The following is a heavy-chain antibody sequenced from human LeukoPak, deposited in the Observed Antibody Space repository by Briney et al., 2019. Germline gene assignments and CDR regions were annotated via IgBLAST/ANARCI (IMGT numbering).Heavy chain of an antibody. CDR3: AKYSPGAAADAAVGDY. J-gene: IGHJ4*02. V-gene: IGHV3-21*04. Sequence: GGSLRLSCAASGFTLSDYHMNWVRQAPGKGLEWLSSITTISHYIYYAGAVRGRFTISRDNAKNSLYLQMNSLRAEDTAVYYCAKYSPGAAADAAVGDYWGQGTLVTVSS. CDR1: GFTLSDYH. D-gene: IGHD6-13*01. CDR2: ITTISHYI.